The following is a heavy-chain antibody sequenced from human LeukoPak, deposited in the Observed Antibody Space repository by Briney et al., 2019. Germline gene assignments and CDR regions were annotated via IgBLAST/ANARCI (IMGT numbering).Heavy chain of an antibody. Sequence: SVKVSCKASGGTFSSYAISWVRQAPGQGLEWMGRIIPILGIANYAQKFQGRVTITADKSTSTAYMELSSLRSEDTAVYYCARVGMATITSYFDYWGQGTLVTVSS. D-gene: IGHD5-12*01. CDR1: GGTFSSYA. V-gene: IGHV1-69*04. CDR3: ARVGMATITSYFDY. CDR2: IIPILGIA. J-gene: IGHJ4*02.